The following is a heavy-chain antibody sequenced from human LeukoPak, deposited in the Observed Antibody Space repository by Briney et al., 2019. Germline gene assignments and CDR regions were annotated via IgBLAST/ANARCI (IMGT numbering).Heavy chain of an antibody. CDR3: ATGGHYDFDS. D-gene: IGHD3-3*01. CDR2: IYTSGST. V-gene: IGHV4-4*07. Sequence: SETLSLTCTVSGGSISSYYWSWIRQPAGKGLEWIGRIYTSGSTYYNPSLKSRLTISVDTSKNQFSLKLSSVTAADTAVYFCATGGHYDFDSWGQGTLVTVSS. CDR1: GGSISSYY. J-gene: IGHJ4*02.